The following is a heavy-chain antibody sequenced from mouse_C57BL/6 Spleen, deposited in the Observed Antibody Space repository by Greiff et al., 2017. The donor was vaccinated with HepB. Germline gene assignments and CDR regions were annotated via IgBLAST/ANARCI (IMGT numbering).Heavy chain of an antibody. D-gene: IGHD3-2*02. CDR3: AGGAGSSDYAWFAY. CDR2: INPSSGYT. CDR1: GYTFTSYW. Sequence: QVHVKQSGAELAKPGASVKLSCKASGYTFTSYWMHWVKQRPGQGLEWIGYINPSSGYTKYNQKFKDKATLTADKSSSTAYMQLSNLTYEDSAVSYGAGGAGSSDYAWFAYWGQGTLVTVSA. J-gene: IGHJ3*01. V-gene: IGHV1-7*01.